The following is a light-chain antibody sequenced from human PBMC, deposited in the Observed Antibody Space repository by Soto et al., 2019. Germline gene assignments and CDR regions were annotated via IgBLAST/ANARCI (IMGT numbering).Light chain of an antibody. CDR2: EVS. Sequence: QSALTQPASVSGSPGQAITISCTGTSSDIGGYNYVSWYQQHPGKVPTLMIFEVSNRPSGVSNRFSGSKSGNTASLTISGLQAEDEADYYCSPYTSFIPQVFGTGTKLTVL. CDR1: SSDIGGYNY. V-gene: IGLV2-14*01. J-gene: IGLJ1*01. CDR3: SPYTSFIPQV.